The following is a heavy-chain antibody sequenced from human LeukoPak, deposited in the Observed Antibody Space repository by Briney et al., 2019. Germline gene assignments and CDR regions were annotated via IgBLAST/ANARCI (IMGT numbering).Heavy chain of an antibody. Sequence: PGGSLRLSCAASGVIFTNYFMSWVRQAPGNGLEWVSSIKHDGSEKYYVDSVRGRFTISRDNTMNSLYLQMSSLRAEDTAVYYCATDRGWRTSGYYLYYFEYWGQGTLVTYSS. CDR2: IKHDGSEK. CDR3: ATDRGWRTSGYYLYYFEY. CDR1: GVIFTNYF. V-gene: IGHV3-7*01. D-gene: IGHD3-3*01. J-gene: IGHJ4*02.